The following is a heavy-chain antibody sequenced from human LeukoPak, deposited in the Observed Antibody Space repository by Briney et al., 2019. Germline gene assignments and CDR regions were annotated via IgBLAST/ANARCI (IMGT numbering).Heavy chain of an antibody. V-gene: IGHV1-3*01. Sequence: ASVKVSCKASGYTFTSYAMHWVRQAPGQRLEWMGWINAGNGNTKYSQKFQGRVTITRDTSASTAYMELSSLRSEDTAVYYCASCIAVADASDWYFDLWGRGTLVTVSS. D-gene: IGHD6-19*01. CDR3: ASCIAVADASDWYFDL. J-gene: IGHJ2*01. CDR2: INAGNGNT. CDR1: GYTFTSYA.